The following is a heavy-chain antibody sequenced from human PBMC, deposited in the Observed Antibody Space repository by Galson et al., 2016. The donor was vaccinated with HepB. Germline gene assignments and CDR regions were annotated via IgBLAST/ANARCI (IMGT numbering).Heavy chain of an antibody. CDR2: IIPVLDIS. Sequence: SVKVSCKASGVTFSSYTISWVRQAPGQGLEWMGRIIPVLDISNYAQKFQGRVTVTADKSTTTAYMELSSLRSEDTAMYYCATPLESRSSNYYFYGMDVWGQGTTVTVSS. J-gene: IGHJ6*02. CDR1: GVTFSSYT. CDR3: ATPLESRSSNYYFYGMDV. D-gene: IGHD6-6*01. V-gene: IGHV1-69*02.